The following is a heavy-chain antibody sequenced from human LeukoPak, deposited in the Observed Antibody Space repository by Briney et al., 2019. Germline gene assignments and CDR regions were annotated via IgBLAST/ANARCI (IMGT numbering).Heavy chain of an antibody. CDR1: GFTFSSYA. CDR3: AKDQDGYGFDY. D-gene: IGHD5-24*01. J-gene: IGHJ4*02. Sequence: GRSLRLSCAASGFTFSSYAMHWVRQAPGKGLEWVAVISYDGSNKYYADSVKGRFTISRDNAKNSLYLQMNSLRAEDTAVYYCAKDQDGYGFDYWGQGTLVTVSS. V-gene: IGHV3-30-3*01. CDR2: ISYDGSNK.